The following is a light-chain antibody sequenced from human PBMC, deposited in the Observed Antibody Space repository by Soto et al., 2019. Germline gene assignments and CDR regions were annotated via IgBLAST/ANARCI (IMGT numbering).Light chain of an antibody. CDR2: GDN. CDR1: SSNIGSNT. CDR3: ASYTSRSSIV. J-gene: IGLJ3*02. Sequence: QAVVTQPPSTSGTPGQRATISCSGSSSNIGSNTVNWDHHIPGTAPKLLTFGDNKRPSGVPDRLSGSNSGTSSYLAISGFQSADEADYHCASYTSRSSIVFSGGTKVTVL. V-gene: IGLV1-44*01.